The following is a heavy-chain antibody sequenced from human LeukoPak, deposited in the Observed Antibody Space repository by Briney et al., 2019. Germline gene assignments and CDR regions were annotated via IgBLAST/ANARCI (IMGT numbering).Heavy chain of an antibody. V-gene: IGHV4-39*01. J-gene: IGHJ1*01. CDR3: ARRRYYDGSGYLE. CDR2: IYYSGRT. Sequence: PSETLSLTCSVSVDYVSRSDSYWDWIRQPPGKGLEWIGTIYYSGRTYYSPSLKSRVTVSVDPSNNQFSLNLRSVTAADTALYYCARRRYYDGSGYLEWGQGALLSVSS. D-gene: IGHD3-22*01. CDR1: VDYVSRSDSY.